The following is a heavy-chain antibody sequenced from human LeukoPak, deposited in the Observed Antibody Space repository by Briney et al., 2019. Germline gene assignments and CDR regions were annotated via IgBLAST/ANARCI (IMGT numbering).Heavy chain of an antibody. CDR3: ARRAPSDFWSGLLYGMDV. CDR2: INHSGST. J-gene: IGHJ6*02. D-gene: IGHD3-3*01. V-gene: IGHV4-34*01. Sequence: GSLRLSCAASGFTFSSYSMNWVRQAPGKGLEWIGEINHSGSTNYNPSLKSRVTISVDTSKNQFSLKLSSVTAADTAVYYCARRAPSDFWSGLLYGMDVWGQGTTVTVSS. CDR1: GFTFSSYS.